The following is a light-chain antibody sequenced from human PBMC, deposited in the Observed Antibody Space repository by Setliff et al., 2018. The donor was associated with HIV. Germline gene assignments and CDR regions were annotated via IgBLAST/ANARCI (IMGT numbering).Light chain of an antibody. CDR3: CSYAGNFVCV. J-gene: IGLJ1*01. CDR2: DIT. Sequence: QSALAQPRSVSGSPGQSVTFSCTGASSDIGGYNYVSWYQQHPGKAPKLLIYDITKRPSGVPDRFSGFKSGNTASLTISGLQAEDEADYYCCSYAGNFVCVFGGGTKAPS. V-gene: IGLV2-11*01. CDR1: SSDIGGYNY.